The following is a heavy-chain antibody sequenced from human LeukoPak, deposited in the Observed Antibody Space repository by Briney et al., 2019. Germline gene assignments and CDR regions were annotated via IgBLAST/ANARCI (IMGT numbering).Heavy chain of an antibody. Sequence: PGGSLRLSCAASGFTFSRFWMHWIRQVPGKGLVWVSRLNSDGRTTFYADSVKGRFTISRDNTKNTLYLQMNSLRAEDTALYYCAREDFEGDNDAFDIWGQGTMVTVSS. CDR1: GFTFSRFW. D-gene: IGHD2-21*02. CDR2: LNSDGRTT. CDR3: AREDFEGDNDAFDI. J-gene: IGHJ3*02. V-gene: IGHV3-74*01.